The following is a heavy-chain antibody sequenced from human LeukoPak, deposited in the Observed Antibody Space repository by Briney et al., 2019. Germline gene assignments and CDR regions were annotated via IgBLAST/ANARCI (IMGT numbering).Heavy chain of an antibody. CDR1: GFTFSTYA. D-gene: IGHD6-19*01. CDR2: ISGSGGST. V-gene: IGHV3-23*01. CDR3: AKVAGYSSVWYGRLDY. Sequence: GGSLRLSCAASGFTFSTYAMSWVRQAPGKGLEWVSVISGSGGSTYYADSVKGRFTISRDNSKNSLYLQMHSLRAEDTAIYYCAKVAGYSSVWYGRLDYWGQGTLVTVSP. J-gene: IGHJ4*02.